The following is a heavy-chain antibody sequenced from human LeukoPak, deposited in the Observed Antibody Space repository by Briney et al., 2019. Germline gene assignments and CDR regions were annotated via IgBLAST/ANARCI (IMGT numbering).Heavy chain of an antibody. CDR1: GFTFNNYA. V-gene: IGHV3-23*01. CDR2: ISGGGETT. CDR3: ARDYADYVGYFFFDY. Sequence: PGGSLRLSCASSGFTFNNYAMNWVCQAPAKGREWVSSISGGGETTYYADSAKGRFTISRDNSQNTLYLQMNSLRAEDTAVYYCARDYADYVGYFFFDYWGQGTLVTVSS. D-gene: IGHD4-17*01. J-gene: IGHJ4*02.